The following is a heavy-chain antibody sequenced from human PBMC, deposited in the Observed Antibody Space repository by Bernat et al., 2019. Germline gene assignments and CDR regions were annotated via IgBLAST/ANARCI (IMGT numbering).Heavy chain of an antibody. CDR3: AGAGYCCGGSCYYHFDY. J-gene: IGHJ4*02. CDR1: GFTFSDYY. Sequence: QVQLVESGGGLVKPGGSLRLSCAASGFTFSDYYMSWIRQAPGKGLEWVSYISISSSYTNYADSVKGRFTISRDNAKNSLYLQMNSLRAEDTAVYYCAGAGYCCGGSCYYHFDYWGQGTLVTVSS. D-gene: IGHD2-15*01. CDR2: ISISSSYT. V-gene: IGHV3-11*05.